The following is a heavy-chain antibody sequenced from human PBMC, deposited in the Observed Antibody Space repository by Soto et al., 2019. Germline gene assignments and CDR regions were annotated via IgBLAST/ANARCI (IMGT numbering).Heavy chain of an antibody. V-gene: IGHV4-34*01. J-gene: IGHJ6*03. CDR2: INHSGST. CDR1: GGSFSGYY. Sequence: QVQLQQWGAGLLKPSETLSLTCAVYGGSFSGYYWSWIRQPPGKGLEWIGEINHSGSTNYNPSLKSRVTISVDTSKNQFSLKLSSVTAADTAVYYCARDLHYYYDYMDVWGKGTTVTVSS. CDR3: ARDLHYYYDYMDV.